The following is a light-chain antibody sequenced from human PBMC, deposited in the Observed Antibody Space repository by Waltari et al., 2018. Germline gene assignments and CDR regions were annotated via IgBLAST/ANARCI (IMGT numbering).Light chain of an antibody. CDR2: DVN. CDR1: SSDVGGYNY. CDR3: SSFTSSSTWV. V-gene: IGLV2-14*03. J-gene: IGLJ3*02. Sequence: QSALTQPASVSGSPGQSITISCIGTSSDVGGYNYVSWYQQHPGKAPKLMIYDVNNRPSGVSNRFSGSKSGNTASLTISGLQAEDEADYYCSSFTSSSTWVFGGGTKLTVL.